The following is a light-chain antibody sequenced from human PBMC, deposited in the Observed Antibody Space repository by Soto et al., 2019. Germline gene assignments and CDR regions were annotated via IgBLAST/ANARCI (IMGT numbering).Light chain of an antibody. J-gene: IGLJ2*01. Sequence: QSVLTQPPSVSGAPGQRVTISCTGNSSNIGAGYDVHWYQQLPGTAPKILIYGNINRPSGVPDRFSGSKSGTSASLAITGLQAEDEADYYCQSYDSSLSVVFGGGTKLTVL. V-gene: IGLV1-40*01. CDR1: SSNIGAGYD. CDR2: GNI. CDR3: QSYDSSLSVV.